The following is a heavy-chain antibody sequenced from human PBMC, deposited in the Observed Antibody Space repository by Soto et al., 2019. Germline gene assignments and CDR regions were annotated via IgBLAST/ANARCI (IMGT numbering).Heavy chain of an antibody. Sequence: SVKVSCKASGGIFDDFIMNWVRQTPVQGLEWMGGIVPMFGTGTYAEKFKGRVTISATGSTSRAYIELTSLGSGTKAVHNCARNEPYSRALCQYYGMNVWGQGTTVTVSS. CDR3: ARNEPYSRALCQYYGMNV. CDR1: GGIFDDFI. CDR2: IVPMFGTG. V-gene: IGHV1-69*13. J-gene: IGHJ6*02. D-gene: IGHD6-13*01.